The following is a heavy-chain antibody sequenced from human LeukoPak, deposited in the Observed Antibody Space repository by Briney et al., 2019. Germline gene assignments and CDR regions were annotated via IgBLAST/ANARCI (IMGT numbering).Heavy chain of an antibody. J-gene: IGHJ6*04. D-gene: IGHD3-10*01. V-gene: IGHV1-69*13. CDR3: ARDPMVRGLVMDV. CDR1: GGTFSSYA. Sequence: GASVKVSCKASGGTFSSYAISWVRQAPGQGLEWMGGIIPIFGTANYAQKFQGRVTITADESTSTAYMELSSLRSEDTAVYYCARDPMVRGLVMDVWGKGTTVTVSS. CDR2: IIPIFGTA.